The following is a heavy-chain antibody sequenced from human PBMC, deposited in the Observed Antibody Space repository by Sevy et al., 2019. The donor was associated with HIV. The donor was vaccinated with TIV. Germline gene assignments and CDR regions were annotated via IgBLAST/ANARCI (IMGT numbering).Heavy chain of an antibody. Sequence: GGSLRLSCAASGFTFSSYWMSWVRQAPGKGLEWVANIKQDGSEKYYVDSVKGRFTISRDNAKNSLYLQMNSLRAEDTAVYYCARDWDSSGYLYESFDYWGQGTLVTVSS. CDR2: IKQDGSEK. J-gene: IGHJ4*02. D-gene: IGHD3-22*01. V-gene: IGHV3-7*01. CDR3: ARDWDSSGYLYESFDY. CDR1: GFTFSSYW.